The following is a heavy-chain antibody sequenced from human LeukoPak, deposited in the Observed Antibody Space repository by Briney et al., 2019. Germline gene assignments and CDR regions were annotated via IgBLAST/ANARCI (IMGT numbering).Heavy chain of an antibody. CDR1: GFTFSSYA. D-gene: IGHD1-26*01. Sequence: PGGSLRLSCAASGFTFSSYAMSWVRQAPGKGLEWVSAISGSGGSTYYADSVKGRFTISRDNFKNTLFLQMNSLRAEDTAVYYCAKDMGSGSLFGYWGQGTLVTVSS. J-gene: IGHJ4*02. CDR2: ISGSGGST. CDR3: AKDMGSGSLFGY. V-gene: IGHV3-23*01.